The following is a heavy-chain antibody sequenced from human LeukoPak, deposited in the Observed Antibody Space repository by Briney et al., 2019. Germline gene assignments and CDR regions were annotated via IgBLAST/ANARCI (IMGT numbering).Heavy chain of an antibody. CDR2: MNSNSGNT. Sequence: ASVKVSCEASGYTFTSYDINWVRQAPGQGLEWMGWMNSNSGNTGYAQKFQGRLTITRITSISTAYMELSSLRSEDTAVYYCARGASRSFDYWGQGTLVTVSS. V-gene: IGHV1-8*03. CDR1: GYTFTSYD. J-gene: IGHJ4*02. D-gene: IGHD2-15*01. CDR3: ARGASRSFDY.